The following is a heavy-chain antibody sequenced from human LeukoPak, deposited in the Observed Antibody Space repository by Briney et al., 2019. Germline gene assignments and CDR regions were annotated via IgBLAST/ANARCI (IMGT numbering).Heavy chain of an antibody. D-gene: IGHD6-13*01. V-gene: IGHV4-59*01. CDR2: IYYSGCT. CDR1: GGSISIYY. Sequence: SETLSLTCTVSGGSISIYYWSWIRQPPGKGLEWIGYIYYSGCTTYHPSLKSRVTISEGTSKNQFSLKLSSVTAAGTAVYYCARAGIAAAGTEVGNWFDPWGQGTLVTVSS. J-gene: IGHJ5*02. CDR3: ARAGIAAAGTEVGNWFDP.